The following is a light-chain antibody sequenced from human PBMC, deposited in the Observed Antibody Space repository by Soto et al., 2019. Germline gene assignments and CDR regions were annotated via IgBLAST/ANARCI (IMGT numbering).Light chain of an antibody. V-gene: IGLV2-23*01. CDR3: CSYAGSSTYV. J-gene: IGLJ1*01. CDR2: EGN. Sequence: QSALTQPASVSGSPGQSITISCTGTSSDVGSYNLVSWYQQHPGKAPKLMIYEGNKRPSGVSNRFSGSKSGNTASLTIPGLQAEDEADYYCCSYAGSSTYVFGTGTKVTVL. CDR1: SSDVGSYNL.